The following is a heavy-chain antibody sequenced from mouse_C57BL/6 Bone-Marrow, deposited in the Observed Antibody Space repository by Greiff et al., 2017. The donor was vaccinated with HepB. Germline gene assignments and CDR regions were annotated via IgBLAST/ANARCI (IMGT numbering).Heavy chain of an antibody. J-gene: IGHJ1*03. CDR1: GFTFSSYA. D-gene: IGHD1-1*01. CDR3: AREEYYGSRTSYWYFDV. Sequence: DVQLVESGGGLVKPGGSLKLSCAASGFTFSSYAMSWVRQTPEKRLGWVATISDGGSYTYYPDNVKGRFTISRDNAKNNRYLQMSHLKSEETAMYYCAREEYYGSRTSYWYFDVWGTGSTVTVSS. V-gene: IGHV5-4*01. CDR2: ISDGGSYT.